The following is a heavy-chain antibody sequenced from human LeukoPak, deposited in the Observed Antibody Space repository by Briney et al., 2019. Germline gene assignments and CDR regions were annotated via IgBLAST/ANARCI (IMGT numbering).Heavy chain of an antibody. V-gene: IGHV3-9*01. CDR3: AKDEATMVRGVMDV. D-gene: IGHD3-10*01. J-gene: IGHJ6*04. CDR1: GFTFDDYA. Sequence: GGSLRLSCAASGFTFDDYAMHWVRHAPGKGLEWVSGISWNSGSIGYADSVKGRFTISRDNAKNSLYLQMNSLRAEDAALYYCAKDEATMVRGVMDVWGKGTTVTISS. CDR2: ISWNSGSI.